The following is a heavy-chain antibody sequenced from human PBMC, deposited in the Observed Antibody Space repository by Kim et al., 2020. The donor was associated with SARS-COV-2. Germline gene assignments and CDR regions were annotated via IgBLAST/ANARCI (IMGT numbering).Heavy chain of an antibody. CDR2: LIPVFGTA. D-gene: IGHD2-2*02. Sequence: ASVKVSCKSSGHTSDDYAISWVRQAPGQGLEWMGGLIPVFGTANYAHNFQGRVTITADESTSTAYMELSSLRSGDTAVYYCARGYCSSPSCSTKYLFDYWGQGTLVTVSS. CDR1: GHTSDDYA. J-gene: IGHJ4*02. V-gene: IGHV1-69*13. CDR3: ARGYCSSPSCSTKYLFDY.